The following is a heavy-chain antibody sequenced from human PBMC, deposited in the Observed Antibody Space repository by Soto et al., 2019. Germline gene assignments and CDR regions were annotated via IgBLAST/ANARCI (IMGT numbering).Heavy chain of an antibody. Sequence: ASETLSLTCIVSGGSISSRIHYWGWIRQPPGKGLEWIGSVYYSGSTDYNPSLKSRVTISVDTSQNQFSLNLSSVTAADTAVYYCAREDTAMDYYFDYWGQGTLVTVSS. V-gene: IGHV4-39*02. D-gene: IGHD5-18*01. CDR2: VYYSGST. CDR3: AREDTAMDYYFDY. CDR1: GGSISSRIHY. J-gene: IGHJ4*02.